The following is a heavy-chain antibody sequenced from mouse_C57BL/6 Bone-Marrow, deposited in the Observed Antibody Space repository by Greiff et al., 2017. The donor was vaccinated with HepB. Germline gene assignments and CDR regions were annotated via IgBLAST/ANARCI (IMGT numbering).Heavy chain of an antibody. Sequence: VKLQQPGAELVKPGASVKLSCKASGYTFTSYWMHWVKQRPGQGLEWIGMIHPNSGSTNYNEKFKSKATLTVDKSSSTAYMQLSSLTSEDSAVYYCARTYYSNYLYAMDYWGQGTSVTVSS. V-gene: IGHV1-64*01. D-gene: IGHD2-5*01. CDR3: ARTYYSNYLYAMDY. CDR1: GYTFTSYW. J-gene: IGHJ4*01. CDR2: IHPNSGST.